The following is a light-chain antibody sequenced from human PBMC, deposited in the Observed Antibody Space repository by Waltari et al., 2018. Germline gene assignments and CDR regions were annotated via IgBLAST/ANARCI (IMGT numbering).Light chain of an antibody. V-gene: IGLV2-23*02. CDR1: SSYVGNYNL. Sequence: QSALTQPPSVSGSPGQSITIPCTGPSSYVGNYNLVSWYQPHPGKAPQLMIYDVSKRPAGVADRFAGSKSGNTACLTISGLQAEDEADYYCCSYAGSSTWVFGGGTKLTVL. J-gene: IGLJ3*02. CDR2: DVS. CDR3: CSYAGSSTWV.